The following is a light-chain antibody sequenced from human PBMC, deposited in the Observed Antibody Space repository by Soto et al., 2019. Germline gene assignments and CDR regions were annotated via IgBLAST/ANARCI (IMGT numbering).Light chain of an antibody. CDR2: EVS. CDR3: SSYAGSNYYV. Sequence: QSVLTQPPSASGSPGQSVTISCTGTSSDVGGYNYVSWYQQHPGKAPKLMIYEVSKRPSGVPDRFSGSKSGNTASLTVSGLQAEGEADYYCSSYAGSNYYVFGTGTKVTVL. J-gene: IGLJ1*01. CDR1: SSDVGGYNY. V-gene: IGLV2-8*01.